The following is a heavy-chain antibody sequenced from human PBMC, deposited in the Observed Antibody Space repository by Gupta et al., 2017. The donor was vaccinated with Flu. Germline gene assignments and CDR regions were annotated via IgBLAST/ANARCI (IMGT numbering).Heavy chain of an antibody. CDR2: IKNKASGYTT. CDR1: GFTFSDPY. CDR3: SRDWNTAMFD. Sequence: EVQLVESGGGLVQPGGSLRLSCAASGFTFSDPYMDWVRQTPGKGLEWVARIKNKASGYTTQDAASVKGRFIISREDSKNSLSLQMTSLNTEDTAIYYGSRDWNTAMFDWGHGALVTVSS. D-gene: IGHD5-18*01. V-gene: IGHV3-72*01. J-gene: IGHJ4*01.